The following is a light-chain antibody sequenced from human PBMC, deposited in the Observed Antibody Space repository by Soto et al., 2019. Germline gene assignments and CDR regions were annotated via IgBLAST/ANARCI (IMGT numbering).Light chain of an antibody. J-gene: IGKJ4*01. CDR3: QQYGTLSLT. V-gene: IGKV3-20*01. CDR1: QSVTRNY. Sequence: EIVLTQSPGTLSLSPGERATLSCRASQSVTRNYLAWYQQKPGQAPRLLISGASNRATGIPDRFRGSGSGTDFTLTISRLEPEDSAVYYCQQYGTLSLTFGGGTKVEIK. CDR2: GAS.